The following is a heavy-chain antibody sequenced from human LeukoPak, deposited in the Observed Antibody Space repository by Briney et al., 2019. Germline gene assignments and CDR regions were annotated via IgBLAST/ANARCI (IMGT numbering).Heavy chain of an antibody. J-gene: IGHJ4*02. V-gene: IGHV3-23*01. D-gene: IGHD6-19*01. CDR2: ISGTGAGT. Sequence: PGGSLRLSCAASGFTSSSYAMSWVRQAPGKGLEWVSAISGTGAGTYYADSVKGRFTISRDNSKNTLYLQMNSLRAEDTAVYFCARRPVAGTGYFDYWGQGALVTVSS. CDR3: ARRPVAGTGYFDY. CDR1: GFTSSSYA.